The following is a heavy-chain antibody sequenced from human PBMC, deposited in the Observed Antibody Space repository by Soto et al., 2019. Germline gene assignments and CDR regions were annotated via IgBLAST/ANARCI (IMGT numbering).Heavy chain of an antibody. V-gene: IGHV4-59*01. Sequence: SETLSLTCTVSGGSISSYYWSWIRQPPGKGLEWIGYIYYSGSTNYNPSLKSRVTISVDTSKNQFSLKLSSVTAADTAVYYCAREKRGVGTLDYDYVWGSYRTYYGMDVWGQGTTVTVSS. CDR2: IYYSGST. CDR1: GGSISSYY. CDR3: AREKRGVGTLDYDYVWGSYRTYYGMDV. J-gene: IGHJ6*02. D-gene: IGHD3-16*02.